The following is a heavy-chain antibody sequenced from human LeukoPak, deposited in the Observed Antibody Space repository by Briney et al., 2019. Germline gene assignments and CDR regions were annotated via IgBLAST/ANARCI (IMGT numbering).Heavy chain of an antibody. V-gene: IGHV4-4*07. J-gene: IGHJ4*02. CDR3: ARVGAAGYYFDY. CDR1: GGSISSYY. Sequence: SEPLSLTCTVAGGSISSYYWSWIRQPAGKGLEWIGRIYTSGSTNYNPSLKSRVTMSVDTSKNQFSLKLSSVTAADTAVYYCARVGAAGYYFDYWGQGTLVTVSS. CDR2: IYTSGST. D-gene: IGHD2-15*01.